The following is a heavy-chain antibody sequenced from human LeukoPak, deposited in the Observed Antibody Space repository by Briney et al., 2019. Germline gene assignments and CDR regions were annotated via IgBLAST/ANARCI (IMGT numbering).Heavy chain of an antibody. V-gene: IGHV5-51*01. CDR3: AINYDFWSGSSLYGMDV. CDR2: IYPGDSDT. J-gene: IGHJ6*02. D-gene: IGHD3-3*01. CDR1: GYSFTSYW. Sequence: GESLKISCKGSGYSFTSYWIGWVRQMPGKGLEWMGIIYPGDSDTRYSPSFQGQVTISAGKSISTAYLQWSSLKASDTAMYYCAINYDFWSGSSLYGMDVWGQGTTVTVS.